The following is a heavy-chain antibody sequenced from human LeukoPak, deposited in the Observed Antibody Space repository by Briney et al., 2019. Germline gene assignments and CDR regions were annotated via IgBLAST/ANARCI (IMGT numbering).Heavy chain of an antibody. CDR1: GFTFSSYP. Sequence: GGSLRLSCAASGFTFSSYPMSWVRQAPGKGLEWVSAISGSGGSTYYADSVKGRFTISRDNSKNTLYLQMNSLRAEDTAVYYCAKHTTVVTPFLHCDYWGQGTLVTLSS. J-gene: IGHJ4*02. CDR2: ISGSGGST. D-gene: IGHD4-23*01. CDR3: AKHTTVVTPFLHCDY. V-gene: IGHV3-23*01.